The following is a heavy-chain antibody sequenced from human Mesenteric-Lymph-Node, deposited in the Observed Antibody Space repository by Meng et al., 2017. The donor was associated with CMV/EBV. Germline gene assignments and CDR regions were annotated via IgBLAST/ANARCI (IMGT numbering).Heavy chain of an antibody. CDR1: GFSFSSYW. D-gene: IGHD4-11*01. CDR3: ARDDYSNYGYYYYYYGMDV. Sequence: GESLKISCAASGFSFSSYWMSWVRQAPGKGLEWVANIKEDGSEKYYVDSVKGRFTISRDNAKKSLYLQMNSLRAEDTAVYYCARDDYSNYGYYYYYYGMDVWGQGTTVTVSS. J-gene: IGHJ6*02. V-gene: IGHV3-7*01. CDR2: IKEDGSEK.